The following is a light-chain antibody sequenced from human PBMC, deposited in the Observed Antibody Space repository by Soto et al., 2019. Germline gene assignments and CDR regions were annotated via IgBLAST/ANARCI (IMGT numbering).Light chain of an antibody. CDR2: ETN. V-gene: IGLV2-23*01. CDR1: SSDVGFYNL. CDR3: CSYAGRRRV. Sequence: QSALTQPASVSGSPGQSITISCTGTSSDVGFYNLVSWYQQHPGKAPKLMVYETNKRPSGASNRFSGSKSGNTASLTISRLQAEDDADYYCCSYAGRRRVFGGGTKLTVL. J-gene: IGLJ3*02.